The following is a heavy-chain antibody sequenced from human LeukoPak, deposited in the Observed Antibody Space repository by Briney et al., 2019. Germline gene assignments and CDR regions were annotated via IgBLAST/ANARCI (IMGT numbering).Heavy chain of an antibody. CDR2: IKEDGSEK. CDR3: ARDCDGVRGHW. V-gene: IGHV3-7*04. D-gene: IGHD2-21*01. Sequence: GGSLRLSCAASGFTFSNYWMSWVRQAPGKGLEWLANIKEDGSEKYYVDSVKGRFTISRDNAQNSLYLQMNSLRAEDSAVYYCARDCDGVRGHWWGQGTLVTVSS. CDR1: GFTFSNYW. J-gene: IGHJ4*02.